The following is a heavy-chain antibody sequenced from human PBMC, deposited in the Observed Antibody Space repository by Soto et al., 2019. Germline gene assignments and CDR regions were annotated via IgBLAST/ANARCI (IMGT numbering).Heavy chain of an antibody. CDR3: ARADSSSWYSQVYYYYGTEV. J-gene: IGHJ6*04. V-gene: IGHV1-18*04. D-gene: IGHD6-13*01. Sequence: ASVKVSCKASGYTFTSYGTSWVRQAPGQGLEWMGWISAYNGNTNYAQKLQGRVTMTTDTSTSTAYMELRSLRSDDTAVYYCARADSSSWYSQVYYYYGTEVWGKSTTVNASS. CDR2: ISAYNGNT. CDR1: GYTFTSYG.